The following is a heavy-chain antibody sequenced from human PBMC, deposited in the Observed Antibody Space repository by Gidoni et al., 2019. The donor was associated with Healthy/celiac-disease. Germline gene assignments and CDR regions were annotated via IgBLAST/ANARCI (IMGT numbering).Heavy chain of an antibody. V-gene: IGHV3-30*01. Sequence: QVQLVESGGGVVQPGRSLRLSCAASGSTFSSYAMHWVRQAPGKGLEWVAVISYDGSNKYYADSVKGRFTISRDNSKNTLYLQMNSLRAEDTAVYYCARVAENYGAFDIWGQGTMVTVSS. CDR3: ARVAENYGAFDI. CDR1: GSTFSSYA. J-gene: IGHJ3*02. CDR2: ISYDGSNK. D-gene: IGHD4-17*01.